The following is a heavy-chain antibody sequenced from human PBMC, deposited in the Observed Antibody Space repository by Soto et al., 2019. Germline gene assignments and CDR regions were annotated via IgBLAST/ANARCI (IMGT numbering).Heavy chain of an antibody. CDR3: ARVVVEANNWFDP. J-gene: IGHJ5*02. Sequence: ETLSLTCPVSGVSVNNSGYYWSWIRQPPGKGLEWIGYIYYSGSTNYNPSLKSRVTISVDRSKNQFSLKLSSVTAADTAVYYCARVVVEANNWFDPWGQGTLVTVYS. D-gene: IGHD2-15*01. V-gene: IGHV4-61*08. CDR1: GVSVNNSGYY. CDR2: IYYSGST.